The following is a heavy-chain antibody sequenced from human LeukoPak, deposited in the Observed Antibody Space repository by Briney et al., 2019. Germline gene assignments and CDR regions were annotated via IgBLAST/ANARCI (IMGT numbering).Heavy chain of an antibody. CDR3: ARRDRTEAAGYDY. CDR2: IFYSGST. J-gene: IGHJ4*02. D-gene: IGHD6-13*01. CDR1: GGSISSSTYY. Sequence: SETLSLTCTVSGGSISSSTYYWGWIRQPPGKGLEWIGSIFYSGSTHYNPSLKSRVTISVDTSKNQFSLKLNSVTAADTAVYYCARRDRTEAAGYDYWGQGTLVTASS. V-gene: IGHV4-39*01.